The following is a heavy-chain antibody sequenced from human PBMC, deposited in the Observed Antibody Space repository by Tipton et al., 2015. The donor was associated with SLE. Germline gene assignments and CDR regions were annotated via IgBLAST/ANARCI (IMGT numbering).Heavy chain of an antibody. D-gene: IGHD6-19*01. CDR3: ARDGYSSGWEGDFDY. CDR2: IHPRGST. CDR1: GGSITRDDYY. Sequence: TLSLTCTISGGSITRDDYYWSWIRQPAGKGLEWIGHIHPRGSTNYNPSLRSRVTMSVDTSKNQVSLRLSSVTAADTAVYFCARDGYSSGWEGDFDYWGQGTLVAVSS. J-gene: IGHJ4*02. V-gene: IGHV4-61*09.